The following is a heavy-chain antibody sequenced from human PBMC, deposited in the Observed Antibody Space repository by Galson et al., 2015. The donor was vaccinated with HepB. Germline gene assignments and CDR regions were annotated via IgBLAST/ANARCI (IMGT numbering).Heavy chain of an antibody. CDR3: AHSHYKLLLWFGELLAPFDY. D-gene: IGHD3-10*01. Sequence: PALVKPTPTLTLTCTFSGFSLSTSGVGVGWIRQPPGKALEWLALIYWNDDRRYSPSLKSRLTITKDTSKNQVVLTMTNMDPVDTATYYCAHSHYKLLLWFGELLAPFDYWGQGTLVTVSS. J-gene: IGHJ4*02. CDR1: GFSLSTSGVG. V-gene: IGHV2-5*01. CDR2: IYWNDDR.